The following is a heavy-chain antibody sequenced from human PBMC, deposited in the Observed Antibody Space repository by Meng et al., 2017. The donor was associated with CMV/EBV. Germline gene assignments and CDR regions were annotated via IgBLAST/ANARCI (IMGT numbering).Heavy chain of an antibody. D-gene: IGHD5-18*01. CDR2: IYYSGST. J-gene: IGHJ4*02. CDR1: GGSVSSGSYY. CDR3: ARINTAMAHFDY. V-gene: IGHV4-61*01. Sequence: VSGGSVSSGSYYWSWTRQSPGKGLEWIGYIYYSGSTNYNPSLKSRVTMSVDTSKNQFSLKLSSVTAADTAVYYCARINTAMAHFDYWGQGTLVTVS.